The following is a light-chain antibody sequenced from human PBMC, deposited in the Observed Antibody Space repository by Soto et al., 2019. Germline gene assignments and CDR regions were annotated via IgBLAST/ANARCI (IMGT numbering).Light chain of an antibody. CDR3: QQRSNWLTWT. J-gene: IGKJ1*01. CDR2: VAS. V-gene: IGKV3-11*01. CDR1: QSVSSY. Sequence: EIVLTQSPATLSLSPGERATLSCRASQSVSSYLAWYQQKPGQAPRLLIYVASNRATGIPARFSGSGSGTDFTLTISSLEPEDFAVYYCQQRSNWLTWTFGQGTKVDIK.